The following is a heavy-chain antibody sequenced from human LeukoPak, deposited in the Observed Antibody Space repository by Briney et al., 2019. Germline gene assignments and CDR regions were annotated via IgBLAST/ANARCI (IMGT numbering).Heavy chain of an antibody. CDR1: GGSISSYY. CDR2: IYYSGST. D-gene: IGHD5-24*01. CDR3: ARLRDGYNIFDY. J-gene: IGHJ4*02. Sequence: SETLSFTCTVSGGSISSYYWSWIRQPPGKGLEWIGYIYYSGSTNYNPSLKSRVTISVDTSRNQFSLKLSSVTAADTAVYYCARLRDGYNIFDYWGQGTLVTVSS. V-gene: IGHV4-59*01.